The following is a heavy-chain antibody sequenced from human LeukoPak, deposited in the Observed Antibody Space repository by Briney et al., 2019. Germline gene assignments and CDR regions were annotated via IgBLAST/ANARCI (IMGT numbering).Heavy chain of an antibody. CDR2: IYYSGST. D-gene: IGHD1-26*01. CDR3: ARIGGGSYLTKYYYYYMDV. Sequence: PSETLSLTCTVPGGSISSHYWSWIRQPPGKGLEWIGYIYYSGSTNYNPSLKSRVTISVDTSKNQFSLKLSSVTAADTAVYYCARIGGGSYLTKYYYYYMDVWGKGTTVTVSS. V-gene: IGHV4-59*11. CDR1: GGSISSHY. J-gene: IGHJ6*03.